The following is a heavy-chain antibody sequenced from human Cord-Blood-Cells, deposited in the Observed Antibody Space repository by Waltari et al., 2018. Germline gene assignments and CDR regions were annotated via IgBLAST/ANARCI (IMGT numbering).Heavy chain of an antibody. D-gene: IGHD1-26*01. CDR1: GFTFSGSA. CDR3: TTRPPSVVGATDY. CDR2: IRSKANSYAT. Sequence: SGGGLVQPGGSLKLSCAASGFTFSGSAMHWVRQASGKGLEWVGRIRSKANSYATAYAASVKGRFTISRDDSKNTAYLQMNSLKTEDTAVYYCTTRPPSVVGATDYWGQGTLVTVSS. J-gene: IGHJ4*02. V-gene: IGHV3-73*01.